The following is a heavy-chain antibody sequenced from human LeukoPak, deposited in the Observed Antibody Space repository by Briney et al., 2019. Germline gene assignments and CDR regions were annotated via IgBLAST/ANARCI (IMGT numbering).Heavy chain of an antibody. V-gene: IGHV3-21*01. Sequence: PGGSLRPSCAASGFTFSSYSMNWVRQAPGKGLEWVSSISSSSSYIYYADSVKGRFTISRDNAKNSLYLQMNSLRAEDTAVYYCATRGYDILTGYYPFDPWGQGTLVTVSS. CDR2: ISSSSSYI. CDR3: ATRGYDILTGYYPFDP. CDR1: GFTFSSYS. D-gene: IGHD3-9*01. J-gene: IGHJ5*02.